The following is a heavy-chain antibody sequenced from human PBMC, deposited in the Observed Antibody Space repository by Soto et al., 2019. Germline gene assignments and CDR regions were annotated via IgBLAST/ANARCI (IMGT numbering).Heavy chain of an antibody. CDR3: ARQRTTVVTQAYFDH. Sequence: SETLSLTCIVSGASISSSSYYWGWIRQPPGKGLGWIGGISYSGRTYYNPSFKSRVTISIDTSKNQFSLKLSSVTATDTAVYYCARQRTTVVTQAYFDHWGQGALVTLS. D-gene: IGHD2-21*02. CDR2: ISYSGRT. V-gene: IGHV4-39*01. J-gene: IGHJ4*02. CDR1: GASISSSSYY.